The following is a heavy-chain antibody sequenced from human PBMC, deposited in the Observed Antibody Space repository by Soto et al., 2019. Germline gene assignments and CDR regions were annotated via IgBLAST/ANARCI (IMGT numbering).Heavy chain of an antibody. D-gene: IGHD5-12*01. CDR3: AGTFAIGASSDAFDL. CDR2: INPNSGGT. Sequence: QVQLVQSGAEVKKPGASVKVSCKASGYTFTGYYMHWVRQAPGQGLEWMGWINPNSGGTNYTQKFKGWVTMTRDTSISTAYMELSRLKSDDTAVYYCAGTFAIGASSDAFDLWGQGTMVTVAS. V-gene: IGHV1-2*04. CDR1: GYTFTGYY. J-gene: IGHJ3*01.